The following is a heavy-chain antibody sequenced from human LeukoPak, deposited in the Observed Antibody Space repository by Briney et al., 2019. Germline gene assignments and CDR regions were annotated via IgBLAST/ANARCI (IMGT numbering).Heavy chain of an antibody. Sequence: SETLSLTCTVSGGSISSYYWSWIRQPPGKGLEWIGYIYYSGSTNYNPSLKSRVTISVDTSKNQFSLKLSSVTAADTAVYYCARGLKFDYWGQGTLVTVSS. CDR1: GGSISSYY. CDR3: ARGLKFDY. J-gene: IGHJ4*02. CDR2: IYYSGST. V-gene: IGHV4-59*12.